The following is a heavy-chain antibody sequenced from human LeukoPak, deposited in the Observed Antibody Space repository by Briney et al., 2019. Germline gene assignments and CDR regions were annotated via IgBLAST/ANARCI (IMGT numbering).Heavy chain of an antibody. CDR2: ISWNGGSI. V-gene: IGHV3-9*01. CDR3: ARVDGGHTYGYVAY. CDR1: GFTFDDYA. D-gene: IGHD5-18*01. J-gene: IGHJ4*02. Sequence: PGGSLRLSCEASGFTFDDYAMHWVRQAPGKGLEWVSGISWNGGSIGYADSVKGRFTISRDNAKNSLYLQMNSLRAGDTAFYFCARVDGGHTYGYVAYWGQGTQVTVSS.